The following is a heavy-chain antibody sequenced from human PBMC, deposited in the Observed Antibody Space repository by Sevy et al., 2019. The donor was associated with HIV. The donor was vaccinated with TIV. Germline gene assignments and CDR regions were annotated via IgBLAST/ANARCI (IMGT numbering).Heavy chain of an antibody. CDR2: TSYDGSHK. V-gene: IGHV3-30*04. J-gene: IGHJ1*01. D-gene: IGHD1-26*01. Sequence: GGSLRLSCTVSGFIFSNFAMHWVRQAPGKGLEWVAVTSYDGSHKNYTDSVKGRFTVSRDNSRNILSLEMNNLRRDDTAVYYCARGENDDEFFQYWGQGTLVTVSS. CDR3: ARGENDDEFFQY. CDR1: GFIFSNFA.